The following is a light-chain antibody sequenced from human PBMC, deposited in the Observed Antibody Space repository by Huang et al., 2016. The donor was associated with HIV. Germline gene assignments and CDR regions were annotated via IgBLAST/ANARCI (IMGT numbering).Light chain of an antibody. CDR3: QQRSNWPYT. V-gene: IGKV3-11*01. Sequence: EIVLTQSPATLSLSPGERATLSCRASPRVSSYLAWYQQKPGQAPRLLIYEASNRATGIPARFSGSGSGTDFTLTISSLEPEDFAVYYCQQRSNWPYTFGQGTKLEIK. J-gene: IGKJ2*01. CDR1: PRVSSY. CDR2: EAS.